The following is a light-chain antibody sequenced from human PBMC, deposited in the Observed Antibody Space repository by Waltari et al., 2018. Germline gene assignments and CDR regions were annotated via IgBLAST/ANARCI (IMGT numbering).Light chain of an antibody. CDR2: KVS. CDR1: QSLVHSDGETY. J-gene: IGKJ1*01. CDR3: MQGTHWPPWT. V-gene: IGKV2-30*02. Sequence: DVPLTQSPLSLPVALGQTASISCRSSQSLVHSDGETYLNWFHQRPGQSPRRLIYKVSNRDSGVPERFSGSGSGTDFTLKISRVEADDVGIYYCMQGTHWPPWTFGQGTKVEIK.